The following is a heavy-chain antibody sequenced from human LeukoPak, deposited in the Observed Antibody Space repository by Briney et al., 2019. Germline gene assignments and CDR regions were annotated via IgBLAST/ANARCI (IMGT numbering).Heavy chain of an antibody. J-gene: IGHJ4*02. CDR2: IKQDGSEK. V-gene: IGHV3-7*01. CDR3: ARDPYDYVWGSYRGL. CDR1: GFTFSSYW. D-gene: IGHD3-16*02. Sequence: GGSLRLSCAASGFTFSSYWMSWVRQAPGKGLEWVANIKQDGSEKYYVDSVKGRFTISRYNAKNSLYLQMNSLRAEDTAVYYCARDPYDYVWGSYRGLWGQGTLVTVSS.